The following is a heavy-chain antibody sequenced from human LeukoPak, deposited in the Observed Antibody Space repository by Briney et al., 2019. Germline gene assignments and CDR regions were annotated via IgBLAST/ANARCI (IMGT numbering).Heavy chain of an antibody. V-gene: IGHV1-69*01. Sequence: SVKVSCKASGGTFSSYAISWVRQAPGQGLEWMGGIIPIFGTANYAQKFQGRVTITADESTSTAYMELSSLRSEDTAVYYCARLDFEQWLLRPWGQGTLVTVSS. J-gene: IGHJ5*02. CDR1: GGTFSSYA. CDR2: IIPIFGTA. D-gene: IGHD6-19*01. CDR3: ARLDFEQWLLRP.